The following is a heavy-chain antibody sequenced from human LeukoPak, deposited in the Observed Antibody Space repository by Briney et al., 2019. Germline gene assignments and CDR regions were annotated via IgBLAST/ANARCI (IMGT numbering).Heavy chain of an antibody. CDR2: ISYDGSNK. D-gene: IGHD3-16*02. CDR1: GFTFSSYA. Sequence: GGSLRLSRAASGFTFSSYAMHWVRQAPGKGLEWVAVISYDGSNKYYADSVKGRFTISRDNSKNTLYLQMNSLRAEDTAVYYCAREGELSSDYWGQGTLVTVSS. V-gene: IGHV3-30*04. J-gene: IGHJ4*02. CDR3: AREGELSSDY.